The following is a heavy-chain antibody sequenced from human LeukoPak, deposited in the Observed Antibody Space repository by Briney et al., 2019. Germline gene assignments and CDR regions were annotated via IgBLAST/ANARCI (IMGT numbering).Heavy chain of an antibody. D-gene: IGHD6-13*01. J-gene: IGHJ5*02. V-gene: IGHV1-2*02. Sequence: GSSVKVSCEASGYTFTGYYIHWVRQAPGQGLEWMGWINPKSGGTNYAQNFQGRVTMTSDTSISTAYMELSGLRFDDRPVYYCVRDMMAAAGTGAWGQGTLVSVSS. CDR3: VRDMMAAAGTGA. CDR1: GYTFTGYY. CDR2: INPKSGGT.